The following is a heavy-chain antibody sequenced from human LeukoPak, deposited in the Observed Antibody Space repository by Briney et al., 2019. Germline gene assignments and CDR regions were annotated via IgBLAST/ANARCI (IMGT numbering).Heavy chain of an antibody. CDR3: ARDQEGFDY. V-gene: IGHV1-46*01. J-gene: IGHJ4*02. CDR2: IYPRDGST. Sequence: ASVKDSCTASGYTFTSNYIHWVRQAPGQGLEWMGMIYPRDGSTSYARKFQGRVTVTRDTSTSTVHMELSGLRSEDTAVYYCARDQEGFDYWGQGTLVTVSS. CDR1: GYTFTSNY.